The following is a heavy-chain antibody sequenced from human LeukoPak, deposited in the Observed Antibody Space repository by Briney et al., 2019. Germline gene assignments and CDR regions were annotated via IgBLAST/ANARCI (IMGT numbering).Heavy chain of an antibody. CDR1: GFTFSNYA. D-gene: IGHD3-10*01. CDR2: ITGSGGST. J-gene: IGHJ6*03. CDR3: AKDGSGSYYFSYYSYYMDV. Sequence: GGSLRLSCAASGFTFSNYAMTWVRQAPGKGLEWVSAITGSGGSTYYTDPVKGRFTISRDNSKNTLYLQMNSLRPEDTAVYYCAKDGSGSYYFSYYSYYMDVWGKGTTVTVSS. V-gene: IGHV3-23*01.